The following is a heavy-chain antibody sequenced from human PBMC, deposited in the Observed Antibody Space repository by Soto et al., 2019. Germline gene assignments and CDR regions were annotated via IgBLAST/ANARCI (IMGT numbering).Heavy chain of an antibody. CDR2: IYYSGST. CDR1: GSPISSSSYY. V-gene: IGHV4-39*01. D-gene: IGHD3-9*01. CDR3: ARYKDYDTFTGYPLDY. J-gene: IGHJ4*02. Sequence: PSESLSRACSFSGSPISSSSYYWGWIRQPPGKGLEWIGSIYYSGSTYYNSSLKSRVIISVDTSKNQFSLKLSSVTAADTAVYYCARYKDYDTFTGYPLDYWGQGTLVTVS.